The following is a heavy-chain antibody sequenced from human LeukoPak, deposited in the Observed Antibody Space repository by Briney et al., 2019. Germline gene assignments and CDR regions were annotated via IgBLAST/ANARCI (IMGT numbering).Heavy chain of an antibody. J-gene: IGHJ3*02. CDR1: GFPFSYYY. CDR3: ARPRGGAYAGAFDI. Sequence: GGPLRLSCAACGFPFSYYYMRWIPHAPGEGLECVSYISSSSSYTNYADSVKGRFTISRDNDKNSLYLQMSSLRAEDTAVYYCARPRGGAYAGAFDIWGEGTMVTVSS. V-gene: IGHV3-11*06. CDR2: ISSSSSYT. D-gene: IGHD1-26*01.